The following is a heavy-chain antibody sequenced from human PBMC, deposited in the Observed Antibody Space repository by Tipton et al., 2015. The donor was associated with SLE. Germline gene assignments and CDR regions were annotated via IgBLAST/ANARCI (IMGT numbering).Heavy chain of an antibody. D-gene: IGHD1-26*01. CDR3: TVGTSGSSFDY. V-gene: IGHV4-59*01. J-gene: IGHJ4*02. CDR2: IYYSGST. Sequence: TLSLTCTVSGGSIISYYWSWIRQPPGKGLEWIGYIYYSGSTNYNPSLKSRVTISVDTSKNQFSLKLSSMTAADTAVYYCTVGTSGSSFDYWGQGTLVTVSS. CDR1: GGSIISYY.